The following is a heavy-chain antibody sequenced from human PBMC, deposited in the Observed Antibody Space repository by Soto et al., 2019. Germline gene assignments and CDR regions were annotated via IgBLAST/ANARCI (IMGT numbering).Heavy chain of an antibody. J-gene: IGHJ6*02. D-gene: IGHD3-10*01. Sequence: QVQLVQSGAEVKKPGSSVKVSCKASGGTFSSYAISWLRQALGQGLEWMGGIIPIFGTANYAQQFQGRVTITADESTSTAYMELSSLRSEDTAVYYCARGDYYGSGSFAGMDVWGQGTTVTVSS. CDR1: GGTFSSYA. V-gene: IGHV1-69*01. CDR2: IIPIFGTA. CDR3: ARGDYYGSGSFAGMDV.